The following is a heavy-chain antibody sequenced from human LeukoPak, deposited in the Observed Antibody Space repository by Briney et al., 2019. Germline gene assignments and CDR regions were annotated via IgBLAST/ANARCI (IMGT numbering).Heavy chain of an antibody. CDR2: IWSDGTNK. V-gene: IGHV3-33*06. Sequence: PGGSLRLSCAASGFTFSSYGMHWVRQAPGKGLEWVAVIWSDGTNKYYADSVKGRFAISRDDSNNMVYLQMNSLRAEDTAVYYCAKDVERGFDYTSSLDYWGQGTLVTVSS. J-gene: IGHJ4*02. CDR1: GFTFSSYG. D-gene: IGHD4-11*01. CDR3: AKDVERGFDYTSSLDY.